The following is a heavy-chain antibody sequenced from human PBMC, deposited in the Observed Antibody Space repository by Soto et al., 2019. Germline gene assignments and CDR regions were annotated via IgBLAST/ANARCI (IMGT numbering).Heavy chain of an antibody. V-gene: IGHV6-1*01. CDR2: TYYRSKWYN. CDR1: GDSVSSNSAA. Sequence: SQTLSLTCAISGDSVSSNSAAWNWIRQSPSRGLEWLGRTYYRSKWYNDYAVSVKSRITINPDTSKNQFSLQLNSVTPEDTAVYYWGRDLEVWGAAARSNRFAPSAQRTLVPGSS. D-gene: IGHD3-16*01. J-gene: IGHJ5*02. CDR3: GRDLEVWGAAARSNRFAP.